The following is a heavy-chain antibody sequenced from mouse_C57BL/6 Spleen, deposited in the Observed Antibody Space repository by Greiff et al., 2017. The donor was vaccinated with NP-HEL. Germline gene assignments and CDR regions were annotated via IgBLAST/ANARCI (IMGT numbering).Heavy chain of an antibody. CDR1: GYTFTSYG. CDR3: ARSEFITTVVATRTGYFDV. J-gene: IGHJ1*03. D-gene: IGHD1-1*01. Sequence: QVQLQQSGAELARPGASVKLSCKASGYTFTSYGISWVKQRTGQGLEWIGEIYPRSGNTYYNEKFKGKATLTADKSSSTAYMELRSLTSEDSAVYFCARSEFITTVVATRTGYFDVWGTGTTVTVSS. V-gene: IGHV1-81*01. CDR2: IYPRSGNT.